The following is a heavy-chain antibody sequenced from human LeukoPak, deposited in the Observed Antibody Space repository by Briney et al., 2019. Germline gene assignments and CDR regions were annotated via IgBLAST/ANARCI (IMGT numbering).Heavy chain of an antibody. D-gene: IGHD6-13*01. V-gene: IGHV4-59*08. CDR1: GGSISSYY. J-gene: IGHJ5*02. Sequence: SETLSLTCTVSGGSISSYYWCWIRQPPGKGLEWIGYIYYSGSTNYNPSLKSRVTISVDTSKNQFSLKLSSVTAADTAVYYCARQIGSSWYYDWFDPWGQGTLVTVSS. CDR3: ARQIGSSWYYDWFDP. CDR2: IYYSGST.